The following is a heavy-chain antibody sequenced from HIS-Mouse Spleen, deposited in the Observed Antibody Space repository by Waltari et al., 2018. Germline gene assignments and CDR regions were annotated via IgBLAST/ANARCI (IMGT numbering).Heavy chain of an antibody. D-gene: IGHD6-13*01. CDR2: IYYSGST. Sequence: QLPLQEAGPGLGKPSETLSPTCPCPGGSISSSSYYWGLYPHPPGKGLEWIGSIYYSGSTYYNPSLKSRVTISVDTSKNQFSLKLSSVTAADTAVYYCAREIPYSSSWYDWYFDLWGRGTLVTVSS. CDR1: GGSISSSSYY. V-gene: IGHV4-39*07. CDR3: AREIPYSSSWYDWYFDL. J-gene: IGHJ2*01.